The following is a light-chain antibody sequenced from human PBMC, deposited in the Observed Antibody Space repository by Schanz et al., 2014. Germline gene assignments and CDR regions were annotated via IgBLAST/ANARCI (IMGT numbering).Light chain of an antibody. V-gene: IGKV3-20*01. CDR1: QSVSSY. CDR2: NAS. Sequence: EIVLTQSPGTLSVSPGERATLSCRASQSVSSYLAWYQQKPGQAPRLLIYNASNTAAGIPGRFSGTGSGTDFTLTSSRLEPEDFAVYYCQHYSMSPLFGQGTRVEIK. CDR3: QHYSMSPL. J-gene: IGKJ1*01.